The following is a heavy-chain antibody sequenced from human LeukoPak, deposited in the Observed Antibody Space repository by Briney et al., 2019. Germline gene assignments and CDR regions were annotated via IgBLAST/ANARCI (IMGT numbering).Heavy chain of an antibody. CDR3: AREGTYSSSWSRYYYGMDV. CDR2: IIPILGIA. V-gene: IGHV1-69*04. D-gene: IGHD6-13*01. Sequence: SVKVSCKASGGTFSSYAISWVRQAPGQGLEWMGRIIPILGIANYAQKFQGRVTITADKSTSTAYMELSSLRSEDTAVYYCAREGTYSSSWSRYYYGMDVWGQGTTVTVSS. J-gene: IGHJ6*02. CDR1: GGTFSSYA.